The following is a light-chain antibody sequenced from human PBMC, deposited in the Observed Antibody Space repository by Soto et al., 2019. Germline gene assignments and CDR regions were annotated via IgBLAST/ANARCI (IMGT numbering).Light chain of an antibody. V-gene: IGKV1-5*01. Sequence: DIQMTQSPSTLSASVGDRVTITCRASQIISRWLAWYQQKPGKAPKLLIYDASNLERGVPSRFSGSGSGTEFTLTISSLQPDDFATDYCQHYNSYSRTFGQGTKLEIK. J-gene: IGKJ2*02. CDR1: QIISRW. CDR2: DAS. CDR3: QHYNSYSRT.